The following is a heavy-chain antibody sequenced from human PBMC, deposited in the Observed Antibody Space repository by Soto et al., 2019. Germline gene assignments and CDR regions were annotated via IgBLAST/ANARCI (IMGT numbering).Heavy chain of an antibody. CDR2: INSGGST. V-gene: IGHV1-46*01. CDR3: ARDRQVGASDLFDY. D-gene: IGHD1-26*01. Sequence: ASVKVSCKASGYTFTTYYIHWVRQAPGQGLEWMGLINSGGSTTYAQKFQGRVTMTRDTSTSTVYMELSSLRSEDTAVYYCARDRQVGASDLFDYWGQGTLVPV. J-gene: IGHJ4*02. CDR1: GYTFTTYY.